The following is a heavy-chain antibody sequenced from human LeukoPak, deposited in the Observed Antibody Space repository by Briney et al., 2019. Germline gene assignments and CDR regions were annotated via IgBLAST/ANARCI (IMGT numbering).Heavy chain of an antibody. D-gene: IGHD3-10*01. CDR1: GGFFRGYY. V-gene: IGHV4-34*01. CDR3: ARHPSLVRGSAIYYYYYMDV. Sequence: PSETLSLTCAVYGGFFRGYYWSWIRQPPGKGLEWIGEINYNGCTNYIPCLKSRVTISVDTSKNQFSLKLSSVTAADTAVYYCARHPSLVRGSAIYYYYYMDVWGKGTTVTISS. CDR2: INYNGCT. J-gene: IGHJ6*03.